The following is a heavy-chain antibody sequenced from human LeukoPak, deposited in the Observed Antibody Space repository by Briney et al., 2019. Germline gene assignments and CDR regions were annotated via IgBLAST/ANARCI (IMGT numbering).Heavy chain of an antibody. Sequence: SGESLKISCKCSGYSFSNYWIGWVRQMPGKGLEWMGIIYPGDFDTRYSPSFQGQVTISADKSINTAYLQWSSLKASDTAMYYCARGIAEAAVTKFDFWGQGTLVTVSS. V-gene: IGHV5-51*01. CDR3: ARGIAEAAVTKFDF. D-gene: IGHD6-13*01. CDR1: GYSFSNYW. CDR2: IYPGDFDT. J-gene: IGHJ5*01.